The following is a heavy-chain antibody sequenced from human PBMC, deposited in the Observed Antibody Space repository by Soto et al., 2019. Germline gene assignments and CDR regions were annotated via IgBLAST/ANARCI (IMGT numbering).Heavy chain of an antibody. D-gene: IGHD1-26*01. CDR2: IYYSGST. Sequence: PSETLSLTCTVAGGSSSSGGYYWSWIRQHPGKGLEWIGYIYYSGSTYYNPSLKSRVTISVDTSKNQFSLKLSSVTAADTAVYYCAGIYSGSPGGTLRYWGQGTLVTVSS. CDR3: AGIYSGSPGGTLRY. CDR1: GGSSSSGGYY. J-gene: IGHJ4*02. V-gene: IGHV4-31*03.